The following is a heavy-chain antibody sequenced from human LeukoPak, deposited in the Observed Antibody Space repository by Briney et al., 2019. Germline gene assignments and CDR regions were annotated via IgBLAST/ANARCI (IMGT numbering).Heavy chain of an antibody. CDR2: INPSGGST. J-gene: IGHJ4*02. V-gene: IGHV1-46*01. CDR1: GYTFTSYY. Sequence: GASVKVSCKASGYTFTSYYMHWVRQAPGQGLEWMGIINPSGGSTSYAQKFQGRVTMTRDMSTSTVYMELSSLRSEDTAVYYCARGCETHTAMATEFDYWGQGTLVTVSS. CDR3: ARGCETHTAMATEFDY. D-gene: IGHD5-18*01.